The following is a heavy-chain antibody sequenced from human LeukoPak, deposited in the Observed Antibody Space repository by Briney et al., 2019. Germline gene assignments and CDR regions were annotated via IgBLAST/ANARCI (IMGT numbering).Heavy chain of an antibody. CDR3: ARAREDSSGYTVGGLDY. Sequence: GGSLRLSCAASGFTFSSYSMNWVRQAPGKGLEWVSSISSSSRYIYCADSVKGRFTISRDNAKNSLYLQMNSLRAEDTAVYYCARAREDSSGYTVGGLDYWGQGTLVTVSS. CDR2: ISSSSRYI. CDR1: GFTFSSYS. V-gene: IGHV3-21*01. J-gene: IGHJ4*02. D-gene: IGHD3-22*01.